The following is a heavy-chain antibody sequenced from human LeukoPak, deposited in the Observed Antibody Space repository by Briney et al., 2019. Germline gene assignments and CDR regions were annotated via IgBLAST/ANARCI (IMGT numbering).Heavy chain of an antibody. CDR3: AREAPTTSPYYYYYMDV. CDR2: ICTSGST. CDR1: GGSISSYY. J-gene: IGHJ6*03. Sequence: SETLSLTCTVSGGSISSYYWSRIRQPAGKGLEWIGRICTSGSTNYNPSLKSRVTMSVDTSKNQFSLKLSSVTAADTAVYYCAREAPTTSPYYYYYMDVWGKGTTVTVSS. V-gene: IGHV4-4*07. D-gene: IGHD1-26*01.